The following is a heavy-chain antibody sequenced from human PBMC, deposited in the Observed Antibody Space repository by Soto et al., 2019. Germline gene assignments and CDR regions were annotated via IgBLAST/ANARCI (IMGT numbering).Heavy chain of an antibody. V-gene: IGHV5-51*01. D-gene: IGHD1-1*01. Sequence: PGESLKISCKGSGYSFATNWIGWVRQMPGKGLEWMGVIYPGDSDTRYSPSFQGQVTISADKSISTAYLQWSSLKASDTAMYYCARPGTYWVSGTCFDHSGYWGQGTLVTVSS. CDR1: GYSFATNW. CDR3: ARPGTYWVSGTCFDHSGY. CDR2: IYPGDSDT. J-gene: IGHJ4*02.